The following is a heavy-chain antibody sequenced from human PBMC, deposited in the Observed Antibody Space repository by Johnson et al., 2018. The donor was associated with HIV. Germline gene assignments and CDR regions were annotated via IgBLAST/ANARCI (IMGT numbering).Heavy chain of an antibody. J-gene: IGHJ3*02. Sequence: QVQLVESGGGVVQPGRSLRLSCAASGFSFSTYAMHWVRQAPGKGLEWLIVISYDGSNKYYADSVKGRFTISRDHSKNTMYLQMNSLRAEDTAVYYCATTTLRLLERGDDAFDIWGQGKMVTVSS. V-gene: IGHV3-30*04. CDR1: GFSFSTYA. CDR2: ISYDGSNK. CDR3: ATTTLRLLERGDDAFDI. D-gene: IGHD3-3*01.